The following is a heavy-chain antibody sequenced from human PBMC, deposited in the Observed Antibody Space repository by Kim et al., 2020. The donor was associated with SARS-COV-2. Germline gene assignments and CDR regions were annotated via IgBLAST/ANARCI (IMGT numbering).Heavy chain of an antibody. J-gene: IGHJ4*02. Sequence: SDTRYSPSFQGQVTLSADKSISTAYLQGSSLKASDTAMYYCARLSRHFDYWGQGTLVTVSS. V-gene: IGHV5-51*01. CDR2: SDT. CDR3: ARLSRHFDY.